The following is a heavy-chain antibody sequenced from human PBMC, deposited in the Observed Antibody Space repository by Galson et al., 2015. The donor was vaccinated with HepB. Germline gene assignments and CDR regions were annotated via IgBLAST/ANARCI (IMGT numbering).Heavy chain of an antibody. J-gene: IGHJ4*02. D-gene: IGHD6-6*01. V-gene: IGHV3-30-3*01. Sequence: SLRLSCAASGFTFSSYAMHWVRQAPGKGLEWVAVISYDGSNKYYADSVKGRFTISRDNSKNTLYLQMNSLRAEDTAVYYCARGHYSSSSKGVRYWGQGTLVTVSS. CDR1: GFTFSSYA. CDR3: ARGHYSSSSKGVRY. CDR2: ISYDGSNK.